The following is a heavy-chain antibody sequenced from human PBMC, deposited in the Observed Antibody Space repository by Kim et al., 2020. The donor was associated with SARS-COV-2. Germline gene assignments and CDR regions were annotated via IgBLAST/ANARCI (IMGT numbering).Heavy chain of an antibody. CDR3: ARGRWYPDHYYYYGMDV. D-gene: IGHD6-13*01. Sequence: ASVKVSCKASGYTFTSYDINWVRQATGQGLEWMGWMNPNSGNTGYAQKFQGRVTMTRNTSISTAYMELSSLRSEDTAVYYCARGRWYPDHYYYYGMDVWGQGTTVTVSS. J-gene: IGHJ6*02. V-gene: IGHV1-8*01. CDR2: MNPNSGNT. CDR1: GYTFTSYD.